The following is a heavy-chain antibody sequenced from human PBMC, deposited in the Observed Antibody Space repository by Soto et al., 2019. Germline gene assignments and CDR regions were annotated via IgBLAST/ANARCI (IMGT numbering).Heavy chain of an antibody. CDR2: ISAYNGNT. Sequence: GASVKVSCKASGYTFTSYGISWVRQAPGQGLEWMGWISAYNGNTNCAQKFQGRVTITADESTSTAYMELSSLRSEDTAVYYCARTFYNYYDSSGYRYFDYWGQGTLVTVSS. CDR1: GYTFTSYG. V-gene: IGHV1-18*01. J-gene: IGHJ4*02. CDR3: ARTFYNYYDSSGYRYFDY. D-gene: IGHD3-22*01.